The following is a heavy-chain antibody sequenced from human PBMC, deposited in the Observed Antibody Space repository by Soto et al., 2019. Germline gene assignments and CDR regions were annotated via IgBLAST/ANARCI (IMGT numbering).Heavy chain of an antibody. CDR1: GFTFDSYA. Sequence: PVGSLRLSCEASGFTFDSYAMGWVRQAPGRGLEWVSAISATGISKYYADSVKGRFTISRVSAINTLYLQIDSLRAEDTAVYYCAKRGGYDFWSGYHHFDYWGQGALVTVSS. D-gene: IGHD3-3*01. CDR3: AKRGGYDFWSGYHHFDY. CDR2: ISATGISK. V-gene: IGHV3-23*01. J-gene: IGHJ4*02.